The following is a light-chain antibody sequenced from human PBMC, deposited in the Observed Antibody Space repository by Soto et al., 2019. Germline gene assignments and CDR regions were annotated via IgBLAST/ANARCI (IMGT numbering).Light chain of an antibody. J-gene: IGKJ5*01. CDR3: QQRNMSPIT. V-gene: IGKV3-11*01. Sequence: IVLTQPPVTLSFFPGKRATLSCMASQTFRNLLAWYQQKPGQPPRLLIYDGYYRATDTPPRFSGSGSGTDFTLTISSLEPEDSAVYYCQQRNMSPITFGQGTQLEIK. CDR1: QTFRNL. CDR2: DGY.